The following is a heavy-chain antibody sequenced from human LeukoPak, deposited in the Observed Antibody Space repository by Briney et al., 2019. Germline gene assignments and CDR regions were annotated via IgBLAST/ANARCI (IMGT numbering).Heavy chain of an antibody. Sequence: PGGSLRLSCAASGFTFSTYWMHWVRQARGKGLVWLSRISSDGSSTNYADSVKGRFTISRDNAKNTLYLQMNSLRAEDTAVYYCARDYGEGGYYFDYWGQGTLVTVSS. CDR1: GFTFSTYW. V-gene: IGHV3-74*01. CDR3: ARDYGEGGYYFDY. J-gene: IGHJ4*02. D-gene: IGHD4-17*01. CDR2: ISSDGSST.